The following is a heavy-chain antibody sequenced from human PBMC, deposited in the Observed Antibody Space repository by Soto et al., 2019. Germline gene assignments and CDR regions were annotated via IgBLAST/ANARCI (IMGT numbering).Heavy chain of an antibody. V-gene: IGHV1-18*01. CDR3: ARDTAPPDY. CDR1: GYTFASYA. Sequence: QVQLVQSGAEVKKPGASVKVSCKASGYTFASYAISWMRQAPGQGLEWMGWISAYNGNTNYAQKLQGRVTMTTDTATSTAYMDQRSLRAEDTAACYWARDTAPPDYWGQGTVVSVSS. CDR2: ISAYNGNT. J-gene: IGHJ4*02.